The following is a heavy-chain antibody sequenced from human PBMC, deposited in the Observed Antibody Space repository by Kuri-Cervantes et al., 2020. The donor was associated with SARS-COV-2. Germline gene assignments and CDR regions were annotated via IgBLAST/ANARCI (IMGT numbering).Heavy chain of an antibody. Sequence: SETLSLTCSVSGDSISPYYWTWIRQPPGKGLEWIGHIYYSGSVNYNPSLMSRLTISVDKSKNQVSLKLTSVTAADTAVYYCARSAAAFYGMDVWGQGTTVTVS. J-gene: IGHJ6*02. CDR1: GDSISPYY. D-gene: IGHD2-2*01. V-gene: IGHV4-59*01. CDR2: IYYSGSV. CDR3: ARSAAAFYGMDV.